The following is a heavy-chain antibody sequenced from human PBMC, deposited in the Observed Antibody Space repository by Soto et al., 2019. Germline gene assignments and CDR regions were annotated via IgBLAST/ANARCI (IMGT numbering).Heavy chain of an antibody. J-gene: IGHJ6*03. D-gene: IGHD3-16*01. V-gene: IGHV1-3*01. CDR2: INAGNGNT. Sequence: ASVKVSCKASGYTFTSYAMHWVRQAPGQRLEWMGWINAGNGNTKYSQKFQGRVTITRDTSASTAYMELSSLRSEDTAVYYCARSSSYTAGEGYYMDVWGKGTTVTVSS. CDR1: GYTFTSYA. CDR3: ARSSSYTAGEGYYMDV.